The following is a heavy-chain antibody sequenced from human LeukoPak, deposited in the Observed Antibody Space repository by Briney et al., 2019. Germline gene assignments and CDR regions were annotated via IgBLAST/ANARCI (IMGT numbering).Heavy chain of an antibody. CDR2: IYYSGGT. CDR1: GGSVSSGSYY. Sequence: KPSETLSLTCTVSGGSVSSGSYYWSWVRQSPGKGLEWIGYIYYSGGTIYNSSLKSRVTILVDTSKNQFSLKLSSVTAADTAVYYCARHIRGAAGNWFDPWGQGILVTVSS. D-gene: IGHD2-21*01. V-gene: IGHV4-61*01. CDR3: ARHIRGAAGNWFDP. J-gene: IGHJ5*02.